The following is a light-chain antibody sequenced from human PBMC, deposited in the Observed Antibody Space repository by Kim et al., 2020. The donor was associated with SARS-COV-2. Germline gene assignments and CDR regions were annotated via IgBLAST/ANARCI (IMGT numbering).Light chain of an antibody. CDR1: KLGDKY. J-gene: IGLJ1*01. CDR3: QAWDRSTEV. Sequence: SYELTQPPSVSVSPGQTASITCSGDKLGDKYACWYQQKPGQSPVLAIYQDSKRPSGIPERFSGSNSGNTATLTISGTQAMDEADYYCQAWDRSTEVFGTG. CDR2: QDS. V-gene: IGLV3-1*01.